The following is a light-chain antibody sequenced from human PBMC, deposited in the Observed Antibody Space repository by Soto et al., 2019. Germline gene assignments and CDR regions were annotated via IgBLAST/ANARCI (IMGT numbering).Light chain of an antibody. CDR1: QSISSY. Sequence: DIQMTQAPSSLSASVGDRVTSTWRASQSISSYLNWYQQKPGKAPKLLIYAASSLQSGVPSRFRGSGSGTDFTLTISSLQPEDFATYYCQQSYSTLPLTFGEGTQVENK. CDR2: AAS. CDR3: QQSYSTLPLT. V-gene: IGKV1-39*01. J-gene: IGKJ4*01.